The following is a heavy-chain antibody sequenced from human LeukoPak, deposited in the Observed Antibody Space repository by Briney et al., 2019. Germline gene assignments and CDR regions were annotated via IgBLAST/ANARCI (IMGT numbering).Heavy chain of an antibody. CDR3: TRMTTGHDY. D-gene: IGHD4-17*01. V-gene: IGHV4-34*01. CDR2: INHSGYT. J-gene: IGHJ4*02. CDR1: GVSFNDYY. Sequence: TSETLSLTCAVSGVSFNDYYWSWVRQTPGKGLEWIGEINHSGYTNDSPSLKSRVTISIDTSRKQFSLNLRSVIVADTGIYYCTRMTTGHDYWGQGTLVTVSS.